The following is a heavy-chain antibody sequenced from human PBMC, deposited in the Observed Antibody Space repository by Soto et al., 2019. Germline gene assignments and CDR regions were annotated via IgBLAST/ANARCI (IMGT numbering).Heavy chain of an antibody. CDR1: GYTFITYD. Sequence: DSVKVSCKASGYTFITYDINWVRQATGQGLAWMGWMNPNSGNTGYAQKFQGRVTMTRNTSISTAYMELSGLRSEDTAVYYGATCQAHLDRFDTYGQGTLVTVPS. CDR2: MNPNSGNT. V-gene: IGHV1-8*01. CDR3: ATCQAHLDRFDT. D-gene: IGHD1-1*01. J-gene: IGHJ5*02.